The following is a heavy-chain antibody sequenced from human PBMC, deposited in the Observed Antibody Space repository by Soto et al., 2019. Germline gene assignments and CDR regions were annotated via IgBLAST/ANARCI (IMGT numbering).Heavy chain of an antibody. CDR1: GFTFDDYA. V-gene: IGHV3-9*01. D-gene: IGHD3-16*01. J-gene: IGHJ6*02. CDR3: TKARLWGGDGYNSYYYNAMAV. CDR2: ISWNSGRI. Sequence: EMQLVESGGGLVQPGMSLRLSCAASGFTFDDYAMYWVRQVPGKGLEWVSGISWNSGRIGYADSVKGRFTISRDNAKNSLYLQINSLRPEDTALYYCTKARLWGGDGYNSYYYNAMAVWGQGTTVTVSS.